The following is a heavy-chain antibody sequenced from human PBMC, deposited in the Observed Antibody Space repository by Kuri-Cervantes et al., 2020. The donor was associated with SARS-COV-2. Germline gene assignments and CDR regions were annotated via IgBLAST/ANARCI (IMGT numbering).Heavy chain of an antibody. Sequence: GGSLRLSCAASGFTFSSYGMHWVRQAPGKGLEWVAVISYDGSNKYYADSVKGRFTISRDNSKNTLYLQMNSLRAEDTAVYYCTTDFSLVATTRLYYYYGMDVWGQGTTVTVSS. CDR1: GFTFSSYG. V-gene: IGHV3-30*03. J-gene: IGHJ6*02. CDR3: TTDFSLVATTRLYYYYGMDV. D-gene: IGHD5-12*01. CDR2: ISYDGSNK.